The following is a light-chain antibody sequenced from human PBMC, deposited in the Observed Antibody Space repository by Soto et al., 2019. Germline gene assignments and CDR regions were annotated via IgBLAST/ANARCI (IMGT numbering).Light chain of an antibody. CDR3: QQYNSYWT. CDR1: QSISSW. CDR2: KAS. V-gene: IGKV1-5*03. Sequence: DIQMTKSPSTLSPPVGTRVTITCRASQSISSWWAWYQQKPGKAPKLLIYKASSLESGVPSRFSGSGSGTEFTLTISSLQPDDFATYYCQQYNSYWTFGQGTKVEIK. J-gene: IGKJ1*01.